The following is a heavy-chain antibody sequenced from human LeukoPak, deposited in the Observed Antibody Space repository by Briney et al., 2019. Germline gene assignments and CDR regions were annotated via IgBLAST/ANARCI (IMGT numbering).Heavy chain of an antibody. Sequence: GGTLRLSCEVSGFTFSTFGMNWLRQAPGKGLEWVSSVIGSGFTTHYADSVKGRFTISRDNSKNTLYLQMNSLRAEDTAVYYCAKGKGNSYFDYWGQGTLVTVSS. CDR3: AKGKGNSYFDY. CDR2: VIGSGFTT. V-gene: IGHV3-23*01. D-gene: IGHD2/OR15-2a*01. J-gene: IGHJ4*02. CDR1: GFTFSTFG.